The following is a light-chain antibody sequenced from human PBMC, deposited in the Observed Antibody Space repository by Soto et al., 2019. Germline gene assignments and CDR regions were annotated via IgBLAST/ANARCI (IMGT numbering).Light chain of an antibody. CDR3: AAYAGSTTL. Sequence: QSALTRPPSASGSPGQSVTISCTGTSSDLGRYGFVSWYQQHPGEAPKLMIYEVTKRPSGVPDRFSGSKSGNTASLTVSGLQADDEAHYYCAAYAGSTTLFGGGTKLTVL. CDR1: SSDLGRYGF. CDR2: EVT. J-gene: IGLJ2*01. V-gene: IGLV2-8*01.